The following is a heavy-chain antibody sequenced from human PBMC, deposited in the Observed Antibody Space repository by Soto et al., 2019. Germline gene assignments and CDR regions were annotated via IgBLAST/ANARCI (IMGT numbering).Heavy chain of an antibody. V-gene: IGHV4-59*01. CDR1: GGSISSYY. CDR3: ARDDSSGYHNWFYP. Sequence: QVQLQESGPGLVKPSETLSLTCTVSGGSISSYYWSWIRQPPGKGLEWIGYIYDSGSTNYNPSLKSRVTISVDTSRNQFALKLSSVTAADTAVYYCARDDSSGYHNWFYPWGQGTLVTVSS. CDR2: IYDSGST. J-gene: IGHJ5*02. D-gene: IGHD3-22*01.